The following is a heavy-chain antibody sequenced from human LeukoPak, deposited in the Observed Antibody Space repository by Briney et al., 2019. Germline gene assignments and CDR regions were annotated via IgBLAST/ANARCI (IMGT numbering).Heavy chain of an antibody. D-gene: IGHD3-10*01. CDR2: ISGSGAYT. Sequence: PGGSLRLSCAASGFTFSSYAMSWVRQAPGKGLEWFSTISGSGAYTYYADSVKGRFTISRDNSKNTLYLQMNSLRAEDTAVYYCAKYFASGSYYKLPHWGQGTLVTVSS. V-gene: IGHV3-23*01. J-gene: IGHJ1*01. CDR1: GFTFSSYA. CDR3: AKYFASGSYYKLPH.